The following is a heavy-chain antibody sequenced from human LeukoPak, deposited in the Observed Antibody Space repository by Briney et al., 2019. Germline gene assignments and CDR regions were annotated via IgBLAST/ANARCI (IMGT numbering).Heavy chain of an antibody. V-gene: IGHV3-30*02. CDR2: IRYDGSNK. CDR3: AKADYSNADY. D-gene: IGHD2-15*01. J-gene: IGHJ4*02. CDR1: GFTFSSYG. Sequence: GGSLRLSCAASGFTFSSYGMHWVRQAPGKRLEWVAFIRYDGSNKYYADSVKGRFTISRDNSKNTLYLQMNSLRAEDTAVYYCAKADYSNADYWGQGTLVTVSS.